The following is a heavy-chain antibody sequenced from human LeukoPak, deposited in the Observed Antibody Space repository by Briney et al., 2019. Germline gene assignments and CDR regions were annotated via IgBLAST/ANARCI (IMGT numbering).Heavy chain of an antibody. CDR1: GGSMSSYY. CDR3: ARALPRGSFDY. Sequence: PSETLSLTCTVSGGSMSSYYWSWIRQPPGKGLEWIAYIYYSGSTNYNPSLKSRVTISVDTSNNQFSLKLSSVTAADTAVYYCARALPRGSFDYWGQGTLVTVSS. J-gene: IGHJ4*02. V-gene: IGHV4-59*01. CDR2: IYYSGST. D-gene: IGHD3-16*01.